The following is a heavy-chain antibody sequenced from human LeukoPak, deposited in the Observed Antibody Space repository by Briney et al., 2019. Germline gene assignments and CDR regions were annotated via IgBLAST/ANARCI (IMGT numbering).Heavy chain of an antibody. CDR2: IIPSGHTT. J-gene: IGHJ4*02. Sequence: GGSLRLSCAASGFTFSGYGMSWVRQAPGKGLEWVSGIIPSGHTTYYADSVRGRFTTSRDNSRNTVYLQMNSLRAEDTAVYYCAKDDRWLQFCCWGQGTLVTVSA. CDR1: GFTFSGYG. D-gene: IGHD5-24*01. CDR3: AKDDRWLQFCC. V-gene: IGHV3-23*01.